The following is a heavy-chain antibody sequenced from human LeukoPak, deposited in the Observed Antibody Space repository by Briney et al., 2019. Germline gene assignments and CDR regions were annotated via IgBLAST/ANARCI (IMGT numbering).Heavy chain of an antibody. V-gene: IGHV1-18*01. CDR2: ISAYNGNT. Sequence: GASVKVSCKASGYTFTSYGISWVRQAPGQGLEWMGWISAYNGNTNYAQKLQGRVTMTTDTPTSTAYMELRSLRSDDTAVYYCARDGYYDILTGYIHYYYGMDVWGQGTTVAVSS. CDR3: ARDGYYDILTGYIHYYYGMDV. D-gene: IGHD3-9*01. CDR1: GYTFTSYG. J-gene: IGHJ6*02.